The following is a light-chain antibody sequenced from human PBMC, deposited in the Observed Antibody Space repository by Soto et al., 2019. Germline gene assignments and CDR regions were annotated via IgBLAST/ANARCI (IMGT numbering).Light chain of an antibody. CDR2: TTD. J-gene: IGLJ3*02. CDR3: VLYMGRGISV. V-gene: IGLV8-61*01. Sequence: QAVVTQEPSFSVSPGGTVTLTCGLSSGSVSTNNYPSWYQQTPGQPPRTLIYTTDIRSSGVPDRFSGSMVGNKAALTITGAQAEDESDYHCVLYMGRGISVFGGGTQLT. CDR1: SGSVSTNNY.